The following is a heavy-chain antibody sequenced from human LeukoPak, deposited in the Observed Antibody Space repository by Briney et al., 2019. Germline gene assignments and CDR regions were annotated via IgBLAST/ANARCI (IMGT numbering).Heavy chain of an antibody. CDR2: INSDGSNT. D-gene: IGHD2-15*01. CDR3: ARSVAVVTATFGY. J-gene: IGHJ4*02. CDR1: GFTFNSYW. Sequence: PGGSLRLSCAASGFTFNSYWMHWVRQAPGKGLVWVSRINSDGSNTSYADSVKGRFTISRDNAKNTLYLQMNSLRAEDTAVYYCARSVAVVTATFGYWGQGTLVTVSS. V-gene: IGHV3-74*01.